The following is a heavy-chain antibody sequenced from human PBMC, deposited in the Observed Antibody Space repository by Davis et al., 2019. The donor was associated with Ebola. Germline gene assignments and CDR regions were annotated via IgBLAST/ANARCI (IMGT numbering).Heavy chain of an antibody. V-gene: IGHV1-69*13. D-gene: IGHD1-26*01. J-gene: IGHJ5*02. CDR3: ARHSGSYLRFDP. CDR1: GGTFSSYA. CDR2: IIPIFGTA. Sequence: SVKVSCKASGGTFSSYAISWVRQAPGQGLEWMGGIIPIFGTANYAQKFQGRVTITADESTSTAYMELRSLRSDDTAVYYCARHSGSYLRFDPWGQGTLVTVSS.